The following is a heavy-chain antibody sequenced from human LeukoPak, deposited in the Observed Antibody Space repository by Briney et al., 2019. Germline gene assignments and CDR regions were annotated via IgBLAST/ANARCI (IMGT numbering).Heavy chain of an antibody. CDR1: GGTFSSYA. D-gene: IGHD4-11*01. CDR3: ARGLATVTGNYYYYYYMDV. Sequence: SVKVSCKASGGTFSSYAISWVRQAPGQGLEWMGGIIPILGTANYAQKFQGRVTITTDESTSTAYMELSSLRSEDTAVYYCARGLATVTGNYYYYYYMDVWGKGTTVTVSS. CDR2: IIPILGTA. J-gene: IGHJ6*03. V-gene: IGHV1-69*05.